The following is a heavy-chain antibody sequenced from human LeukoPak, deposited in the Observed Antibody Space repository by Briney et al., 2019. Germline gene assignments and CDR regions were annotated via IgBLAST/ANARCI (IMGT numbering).Heavy chain of an antibody. CDR3: TRDFRLLEIPAAIGY. J-gene: IGHJ4*02. Sequence: PGGSLRLSCAASGFTFSSYSMTWVRQAPGKGLEWVGFIRSKASGGTTEYAASVKGRFTISRDDSKSIAYLQMNSLKTEDTAVYYCTRDFRLLEIPAAIGYWGQGTLVTVSS. CDR1: GFTFSSYS. V-gene: IGHV3-49*04. CDR2: IRSKASGGTT. D-gene: IGHD2-2*01.